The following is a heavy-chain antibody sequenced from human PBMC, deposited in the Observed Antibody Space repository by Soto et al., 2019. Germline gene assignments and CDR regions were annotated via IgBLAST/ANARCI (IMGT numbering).Heavy chain of an antibody. CDR3: AKVGYNDWDFDR. CDR2: INQDTSYR. Sequence: LRLSCVASGFRFSSYWMTWVRQAPGKGLEWVAIINQDTSYRYYVDSVEGRFTISRDNAKSSVYLQMNSLRAEDTALYYCAKVGYNDWDFDRWGQGTLDTVSS. J-gene: IGHJ4*02. CDR1: GFRFSSYW. V-gene: IGHV3-7*01. D-gene: IGHD3-16*01.